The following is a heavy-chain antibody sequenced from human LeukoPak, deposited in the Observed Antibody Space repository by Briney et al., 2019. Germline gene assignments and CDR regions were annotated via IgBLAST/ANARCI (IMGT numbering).Heavy chain of an antibody. CDR2: ISGSGGST. J-gene: IGHJ4*02. CDR3: AKDPDYYGSGSYSVDY. Sequence: GGSLRLSCAASGFTFSSYAMSWVRQAPGKGLEWVSAISGSGGSTYYADSVKGRFTISRDNSKDTLYLQMNSLRAEDTAVYYCAKDPDYYGSGSYSVDYWGQGTLVTVSS. CDR1: GFTFSSYA. D-gene: IGHD3-10*01. V-gene: IGHV3-23*01.